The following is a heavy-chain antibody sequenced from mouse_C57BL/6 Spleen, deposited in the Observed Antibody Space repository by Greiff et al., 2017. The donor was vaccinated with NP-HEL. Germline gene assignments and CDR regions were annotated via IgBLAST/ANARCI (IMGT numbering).Heavy chain of an antibody. V-gene: IGHV1-69*01. CDR1: GYTFTSYW. D-gene: IGHD3-2*02. J-gene: IGHJ4*01. Sequence: QVHVKQPGAELVMPGASVKLSCKASGYTFTSYWVHWVKQRPGQGLEWIGEIDPSDSYTNYNQKFKGKSTLTVDKPSSTAYMQLSSLTSEDSAVYYCAKTAQAAGAMDYWGQGTSVTVSS. CDR2: IDPSDSYT. CDR3: AKTAQAAGAMDY.